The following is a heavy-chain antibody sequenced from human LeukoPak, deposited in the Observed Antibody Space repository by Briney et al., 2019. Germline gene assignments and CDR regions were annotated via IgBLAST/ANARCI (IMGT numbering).Heavy chain of an antibody. CDR2: IDERGSGK. J-gene: IGHJ4*02. V-gene: IGHV3-7*01. D-gene: IGHD3-16*01. CDR1: GFLFNNYW. CDR3: ARDNDSRDPPHFDY. Sequence: GGSLRLSCAASGFLFNNYWMSWVRQAPGKGLEWVGNIDERGSGKWYVDSVKGQFTMSRDNAKNSLFLEMNSLRAEDTAVYYCARDNDSRDPPHFDYWGQGTLVTVSS.